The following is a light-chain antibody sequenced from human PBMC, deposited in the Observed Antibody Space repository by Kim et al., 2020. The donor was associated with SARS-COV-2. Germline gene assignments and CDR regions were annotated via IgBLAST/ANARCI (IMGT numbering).Light chain of an antibody. CDR3: HQYAVPPLT. V-gene: IGKV3-20*01. Sequence: LCPGERSTLSCRASQSVAKSYLGWWQQKPGQAPRLLIYDVSTRATGIPDRFSGGGSGTDFTLTITRLEPEDSAVYYCHQYAVPPLTFGQGTKLEI. CDR2: DVS. CDR1: QSVAKSY. J-gene: IGKJ2*01.